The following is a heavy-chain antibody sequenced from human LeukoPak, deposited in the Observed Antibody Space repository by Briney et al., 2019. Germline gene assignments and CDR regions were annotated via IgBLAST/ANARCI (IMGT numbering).Heavy chain of an antibody. Sequence: PGGSLRLSCATSGFTVSSNHINWVRQAPGKGLEWVSIIYSGGSTYSTDSVKGRFTTSRDSSKNTVYLQMNSLRVEDTAMYYCAGAPDSSGWYYRYWGQGTLVTVSS. CDR1: GFTVSSNH. D-gene: IGHD6-19*01. CDR2: IYSGGST. CDR3: AGAPDSSGWYYRY. J-gene: IGHJ4*02. V-gene: IGHV3-53*01.